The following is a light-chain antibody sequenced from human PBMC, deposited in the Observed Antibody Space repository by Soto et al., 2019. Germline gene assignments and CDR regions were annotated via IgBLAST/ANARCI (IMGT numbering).Light chain of an antibody. V-gene: IGKV3-15*01. CDR2: GAS. Sequence: EVVMTQSPATLSVSPGERATLSCRASQSVSINLAWYLQKPGQAPRLLIFGASTRATGIPARFSGSGSGTEFTLTISSLQSEDFAVYYCHQYNNWPPWTFGQGTKVEIK. J-gene: IGKJ1*01. CDR1: QSVSIN. CDR3: HQYNNWPPWT.